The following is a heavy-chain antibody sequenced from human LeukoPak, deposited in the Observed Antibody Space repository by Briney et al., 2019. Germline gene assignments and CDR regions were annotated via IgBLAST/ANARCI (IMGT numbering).Heavy chain of an antibody. CDR2: ISYDGSNK. CDR3: AKAASPGHDAFDI. J-gene: IGHJ3*02. V-gene: IGHV3-30*18. Sequence: PGRSLRLSCAASGFTFSSYGMHWVRQAPGKGLEWVAVISYDGSNKYYADSVKGRFTISTDNSKNTLYLQMNSLRAEDTAVYYCAKAASPGHDAFDIWGQGTMVTVSS. CDR1: GFTFSSYG. D-gene: IGHD3-10*01.